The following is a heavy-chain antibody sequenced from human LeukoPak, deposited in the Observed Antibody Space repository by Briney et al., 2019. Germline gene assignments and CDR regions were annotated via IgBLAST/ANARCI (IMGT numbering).Heavy chain of an antibody. V-gene: IGHV4-59*08. Sequence: SETLSLTCTVSGGSMSSYYWSWIRQPPGKGLEWIGYIYYSGSTKYNPSLKSRVTISVDTSKNQFSLKLSSVTAADTAVYYCARGARAGYNLEPFDYWGPGNPGHRLL. CDR2: IYYSGST. D-gene: IGHD5-24*01. CDR3: ARGARAGYNLEPFDY. J-gene: IGHJ4*02. CDR1: GGSMSSYY.